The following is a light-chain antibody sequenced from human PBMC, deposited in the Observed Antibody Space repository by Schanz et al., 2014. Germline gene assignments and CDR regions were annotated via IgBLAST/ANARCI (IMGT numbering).Light chain of an antibody. CDR2: GAS. V-gene: IGKV3-20*01. J-gene: IGKJ4*01. Sequence: EIVLTQSPGTLSLSPGDRATLSCRASQSITRNYLAWYQQKPGQPPRLLIYGASSRATGIPDRFSGSGSGTDFTLTISSLEPEDFAVYYCQQRDSWPSRRVTFGGGTKVEIK. CDR1: QSITRNY. CDR3: QQRDSWPSRRVT.